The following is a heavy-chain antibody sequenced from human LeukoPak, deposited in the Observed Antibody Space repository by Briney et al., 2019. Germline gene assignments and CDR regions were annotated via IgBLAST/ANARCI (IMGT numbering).Heavy chain of an antibody. CDR1: GYTFTSYY. D-gene: IGHD3-3*01. J-gene: IGHJ5*02. V-gene: IGHV1-46*01. CDR3: ARDLGGGYYYRWFDP. CDR2: INPSGGST. Sequence: ASVKVSCKASGYTFTSYYMHWVRQAPGQGLEWMGIINPSGGSTSYAQKFQGRVTMTRDMSTSTVYMELSSLRSEDTAVYYCARDLGGGYYYRWFDPWGQGPLVTVSS.